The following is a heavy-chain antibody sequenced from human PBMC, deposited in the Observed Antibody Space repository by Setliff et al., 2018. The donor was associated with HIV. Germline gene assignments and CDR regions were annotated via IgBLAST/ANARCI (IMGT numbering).Heavy chain of an antibody. CDR3: ARDLAPHIGPDTFDI. CDR1: GYTFTSYG. CDR2: ISAYNGNT. V-gene: IGHV1-18*01. D-gene: IGHD2-21*01. Sequence: ASVKVSCKASGYTFTSYGISWVRQAPGQRREWMGWISAYNGNTNYAQKLQGRVTMTTDTSTSTAYMELRSLRSDDTAVYYCARDLAPHIGPDTFDIWGQGTMVTVSS. J-gene: IGHJ3*02.